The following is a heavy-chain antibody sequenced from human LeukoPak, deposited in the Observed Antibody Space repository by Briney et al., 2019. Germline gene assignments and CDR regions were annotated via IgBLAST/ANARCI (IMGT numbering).Heavy chain of an antibody. J-gene: IGHJ3*01. D-gene: IGHD6-13*01. CDR3: AREGGSNWLDAFDV. Sequence: GGSLRLSCEASGFTFSSNEMNWIRQAPGKGPEWVPYISESGRNQYYSGSVKGRFTISRDNAKNSLYLQMNSLRAEDTAVYYCAREGGSNWLDAFDVWGQGTTVTVSS. V-gene: IGHV3-48*03. CDR2: ISESGRNQ. CDR1: GFTFSSNE.